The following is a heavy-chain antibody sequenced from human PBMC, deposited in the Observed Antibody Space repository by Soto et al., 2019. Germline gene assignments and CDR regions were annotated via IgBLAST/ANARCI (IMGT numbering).Heavy chain of an antibody. CDR1: GGTFSSYA. J-gene: IGHJ6*02. CDR2: IIPIFGTA. D-gene: IGHD1-26*01. Sequence: SVKVSCKASGGTFSSYAISWVRQAPGQGLEWMGGIIPIFGTANYAQEFQGRVAITADESTSTAYMELSSLRSEDTAVYYCARGSPYYYYGMDVWGQGTTVTVSS. V-gene: IGHV1-69*13. CDR3: ARGSPYYYYGMDV.